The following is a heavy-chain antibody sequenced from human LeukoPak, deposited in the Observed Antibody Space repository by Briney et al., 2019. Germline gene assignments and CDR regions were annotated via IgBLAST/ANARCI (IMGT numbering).Heavy chain of an antibody. CDR2: INSDGSST. V-gene: IGHV3-74*01. D-gene: IGHD3-9*01. CDR1: GFTFSSYW. J-gene: IGHJ4*02. CDR3: ARSNILEEGEGFDY. Sequence: PGGSLRLPCAASGFTFSSYWMHWVRQAPGKGLVWVSRINSDGSSTSYADSVKGRFTISRDNAKNTLYLQMNSLRAEDTAVYYCARSNILEEGEGFDYWGQGTLVTVSS.